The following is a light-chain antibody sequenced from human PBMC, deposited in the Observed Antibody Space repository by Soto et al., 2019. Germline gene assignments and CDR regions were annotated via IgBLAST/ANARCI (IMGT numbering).Light chain of an antibody. CDR2: SNN. CDR3: AAWDDSLNGFVV. Sequence: QSVLTQPPSASGTPGQRVTISCSGSSSNIGSNTVNWYQQLPGTAPKLRIYSNNQRPSGVPDRFSGSKSGTSASLAISGLQSEDEADYYGAAWDDSLNGFVVFGGGTQLTVL. CDR1: SSNIGSNT. J-gene: IGLJ2*01. V-gene: IGLV1-44*01.